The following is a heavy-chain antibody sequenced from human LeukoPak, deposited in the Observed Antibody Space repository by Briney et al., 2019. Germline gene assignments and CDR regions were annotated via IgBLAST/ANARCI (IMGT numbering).Heavy chain of an antibody. CDR2: IYYSGST. D-gene: IGHD2-2*01. Sequence: SETLSLTCTVSGGSISSSGYYWGWIRQPPGKGLLWIGTIYYSGSTYYSPSLKSRVTISVDTSKNQFSLKLSSVTAADTAVYYCARVGRYCSSTSCPYPYWGQGTLVTVSS. CDR3: ARVGRYCSSTSCPYPY. J-gene: IGHJ4*02. CDR1: GGSISSSGYY. V-gene: IGHV4-39*07.